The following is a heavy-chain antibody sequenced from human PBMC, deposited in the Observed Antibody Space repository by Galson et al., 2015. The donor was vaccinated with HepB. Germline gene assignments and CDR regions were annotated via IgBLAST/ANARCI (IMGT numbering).Heavy chain of an antibody. CDR3: ARDRSPPRSAGDPYYFDS. CDR1: GFTFSSYG. J-gene: IGHJ4*02. CDR2: IRYDGSNK. D-gene: IGHD2-21*02. Sequence: SLRLSCAASGFTFSSYGMHWVRQAPGKGLDWVAFIRYDGSNKYYADSVKGRFTISRDNSKNTLYLQMNSLRAEDTAVYYCARDRSPPRSAGDPYYFDSWGQGTLVTVSS. V-gene: IGHV3-30*02.